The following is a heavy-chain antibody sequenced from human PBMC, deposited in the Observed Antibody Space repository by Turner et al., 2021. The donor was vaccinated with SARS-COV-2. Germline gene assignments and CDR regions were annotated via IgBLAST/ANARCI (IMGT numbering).Heavy chain of an antibody. CDR2: ISSSRSYI. D-gene: IGHD1-20*01. CDR1: GFTFSSYN. CDR3: ARDRIVRNWNDVPKPTYGMDV. V-gene: IGHV3-21*01. Sequence: EVQLVESGGGLVKPGGSLRLSCAASGFTFSSYNMNWVRQAPGKGLGWISSISSSRSYIYYADSGKGRFTISRDNAKNSLYLQMNSLRAEDTAVYYCARDRIVRNWNDVPKPTYGMDVWGQGTTVTVSS. J-gene: IGHJ6*02.